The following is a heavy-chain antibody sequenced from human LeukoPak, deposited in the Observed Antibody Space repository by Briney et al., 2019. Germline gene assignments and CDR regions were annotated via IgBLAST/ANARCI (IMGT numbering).Heavy chain of an antibody. Sequence: SVKVSCKASGGTFSSYAISWVRQAPGQGLEWMGRIIPIFGTANYAQKFQGRVTITTDESTSTAYMELSSLRSEDTAVYYCGLTRRYSYGPNIDYWGQGTLVTVSS. CDR1: GGTFSSYA. CDR2: IIPIFGTA. V-gene: IGHV1-69*05. J-gene: IGHJ4*02. D-gene: IGHD5-18*01. CDR3: GLTRRYSYGPNIDY.